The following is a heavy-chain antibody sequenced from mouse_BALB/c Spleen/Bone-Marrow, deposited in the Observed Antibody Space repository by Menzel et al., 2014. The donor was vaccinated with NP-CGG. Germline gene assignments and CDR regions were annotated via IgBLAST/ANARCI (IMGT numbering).Heavy chain of an antibody. J-gene: IGHJ3*01. D-gene: IGHD1-2*01. V-gene: IGHV5-12-2*01. CDR3: ARRYDYGYGPFAY. CDR1: GFTFSNYT. CDR2: ISNGGGTT. Sequence: EVMLVESGGGIVQPGGSLKLSCAASGFTFSNYTMSWIRQTPEKRLEWVAYISNGGGTTYYPDTVKGRFTISRDNAKNTLYLQMSSLKSEDTAMYYCARRYDYGYGPFAYWGQGTLVTVSA.